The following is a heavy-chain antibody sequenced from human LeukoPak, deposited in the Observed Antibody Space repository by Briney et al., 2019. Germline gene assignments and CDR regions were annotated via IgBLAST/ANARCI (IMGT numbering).Heavy chain of an antibody. CDR1: GGSFSGYY. CDR2: INHSGST. J-gene: IGHJ4*02. D-gene: IGHD3-10*01. V-gene: IGHV4-34*01. CDR3: ARHRSSGMVRGVKFFDY. Sequence: PSETLSLTCAVYGGSFSGYYWSWIRQPPGRGLEWIGEINHSGSTNYNPSLKSRVTISVDTSKNQFSLKLSSVTAADTAVYYCARHRSSGMVRGVKFFDYWGQGTLVTVSS.